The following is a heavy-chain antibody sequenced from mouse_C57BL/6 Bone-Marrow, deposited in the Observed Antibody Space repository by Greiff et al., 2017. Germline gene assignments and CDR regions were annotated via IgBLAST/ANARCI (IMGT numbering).Heavy chain of an antibody. CDR2: IYPRSGNT. CDR1: GYTFTSYG. CDR3: ARGFPITTVVAPYYFDY. J-gene: IGHJ2*01. V-gene: IGHV1-81*01. D-gene: IGHD1-1*01. Sequence: VMLVESGTVLARPGASVKLSCKASGYTFTSYGISWVKQRTGQGLEWIGEIYPRSGNTYYNEKFKGKATLTADKSSSTAYMELRSLTSEDSAVYFCARGFPITTVVAPYYFDYWGQGTTLTVSS.